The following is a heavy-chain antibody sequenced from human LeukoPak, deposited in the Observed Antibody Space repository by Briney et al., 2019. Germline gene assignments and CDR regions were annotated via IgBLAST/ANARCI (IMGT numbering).Heavy chain of an antibody. J-gene: IGHJ5*02. Sequence: NSSETLSLTCTVSGGSISNFYWNWIRQPPGKGLEWIGYIYYSGSTNYNPSLKSRVTISVDTSKNQFSLKLSSVTAADTAVYYCARRVVVVAARSRPEYNWFDPWGQGTLVTVSS. D-gene: IGHD2-15*01. CDR2: IYYSGST. CDR1: GGSISNFY. V-gene: IGHV4-59*12. CDR3: ARRVVVVAARSRPEYNWFDP.